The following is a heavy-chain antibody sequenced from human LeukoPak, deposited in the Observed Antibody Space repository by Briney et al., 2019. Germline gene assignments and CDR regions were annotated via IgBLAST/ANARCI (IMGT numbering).Heavy chain of an antibody. CDR1: GDSISNYH. CDR2: MHSTGNN. D-gene: IGHD5-18*01. V-gene: IGHV4-59*01. CDR3: AIDKQHSYGRYFDH. Sequence: SETLSLTCTVSGDSISNYHWNWIRKSPGKGREWIGYMHSTGNNNYNPSLKCRVTMSVDMSRNQIVLNLSSVTAADTAVYFCAIDKQHSYGRYFDHWGQGTLVTVPS. J-gene: IGHJ4*02.